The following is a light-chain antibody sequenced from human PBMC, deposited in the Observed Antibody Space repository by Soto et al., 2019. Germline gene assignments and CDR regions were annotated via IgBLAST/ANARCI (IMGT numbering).Light chain of an antibody. CDR3: SSRTSTSAVV. CDR1: SSDVDVYSY. J-gene: IGLJ3*02. CDR2: EVS. Sequence: QSALTQPASVSGSPGQSITISCTGTSSDVDVYSYVSWYQQHPGKAPNLMVYEVSNRPSGISDRFSGSMSGNTASLTISGLQAEDEADYYCSSRTSTSAVVFGGGTKLTVL. V-gene: IGLV2-14*01.